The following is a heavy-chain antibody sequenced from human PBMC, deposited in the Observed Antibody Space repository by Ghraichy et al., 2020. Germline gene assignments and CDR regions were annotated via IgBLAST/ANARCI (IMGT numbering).Heavy chain of an antibody. CDR3: ARGLASSWGYYYYGMDV. CDR1: GFTFSNYG. CDR2: IWYDGSDK. D-gene: IGHD6-13*01. V-gene: IGHV3-33*01. J-gene: IGHJ6*02. Sequence: GESLNISCAASGFTFSNYGMHWVRQAPGKGLEWVPVIWYDGSDKYYSDSVKGRFTISRDNSRNTLYLQMNSLRADDTAVYYCARGLASSWGYYYYGMDVWGQGTTVTVSS.